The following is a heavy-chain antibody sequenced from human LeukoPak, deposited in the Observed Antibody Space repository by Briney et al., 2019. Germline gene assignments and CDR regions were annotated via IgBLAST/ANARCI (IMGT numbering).Heavy chain of an antibody. D-gene: IGHD3-10*01. CDR3: ERGCGRGSGCYILDY. CDR2: IKQDGSAK. V-gene: IGHV3-7*01. J-gene: IGHJ4*02. Sequence: PGGSLRLSCAASGFTFSRHWMYWVRQAPGKGLEWVANIKQDGSAKPYVDSVKGRFTISRDNAKNSLFLHMNSLRGEDTAMYFCERGCGRGSGCYILDYWGQGTLVTVSS. CDR1: GFTFSRHW.